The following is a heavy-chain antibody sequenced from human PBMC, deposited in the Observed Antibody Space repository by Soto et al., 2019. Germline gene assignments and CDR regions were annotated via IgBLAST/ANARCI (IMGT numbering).Heavy chain of an antibody. CDR1: GFTFSNYA. D-gene: IGHD3-22*01. J-gene: IGHJ4*02. CDR3: VKPLGYYYDSIAYYSV. CDR2: ISSNGGTT. V-gene: IGHV3-64D*06. Sequence: PGGSLRLSCSASGFTFSNYAIHWVRQAPGKGLEYVSSISSNGGTTYHADSVKGRFAISRDNSKNTLYLQMSSLRAEDTAVYYCVKPLGYYYDSIAYYSVWGQGTLVTVSS.